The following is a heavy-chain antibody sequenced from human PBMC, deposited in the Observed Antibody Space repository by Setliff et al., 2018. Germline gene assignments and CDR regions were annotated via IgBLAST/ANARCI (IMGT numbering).Heavy chain of an antibody. Sequence: SETLSLTCTVYGGSFSNYYWSWIRQPPGKGLEWIGRIDTGGRTQYNLALKSRVTISIDMSKNQFSLKVTSVTAADTAVYYCAREGYYDHFGYYHYYFDFWGQGTLVTVSS. CDR2: IDTGGRT. V-gene: IGHV4-59*10. CDR3: AREGYYDHFGYYHYYFDF. D-gene: IGHD3-22*01. J-gene: IGHJ4*02. CDR1: GGSFSNYY.